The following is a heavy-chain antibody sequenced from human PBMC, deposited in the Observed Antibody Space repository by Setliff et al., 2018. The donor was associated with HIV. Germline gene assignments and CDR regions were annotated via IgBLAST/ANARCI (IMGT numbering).Heavy chain of an antibody. J-gene: IGHJ3*01. CDR1: GYTFTGYY. CDR3: VRPRVFDSFDV. Sequence: ASVKVSCKASGYTFTGYYVHWVRQAPGHGPEWLGRINPNNGGTNYAQKFQGRVTMSLDTSTSTVYLELKALTSGDTAVYYCVRPRVFDSFDVWGPGTMVTVS. V-gene: IGHV1-2*06. CDR2: INPNNGGT.